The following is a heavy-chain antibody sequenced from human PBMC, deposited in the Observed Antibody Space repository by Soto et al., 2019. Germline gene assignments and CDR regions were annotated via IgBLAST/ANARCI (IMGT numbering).Heavy chain of an antibody. CDR1: GFSLSNARLS. CDR3: ARIRDEDCSGGSCYYYFDY. J-gene: IGHJ4*02. D-gene: IGHD2-15*01. Sequence: QFTLKESGPVLVKPTETLTLTCTVSGFSLSNARLSVSWIRQPPGKALEWLAHIFSNDEKFYSTSLKSRLTISKDTSKSQVVLTMTNMDPVDTATYYCARIRDEDCSGGSCYYYFDYWGQGTLFTVSS. CDR2: IFSNDEK. V-gene: IGHV2-26*01.